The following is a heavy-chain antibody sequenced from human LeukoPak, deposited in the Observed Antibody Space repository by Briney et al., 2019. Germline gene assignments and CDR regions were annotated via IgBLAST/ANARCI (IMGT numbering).Heavy chain of an antibody. V-gene: IGHV1-24*01. CDR3: ATFRITMIVVVEAFDI. CDR2: FDPEDGET. Sequence: ASVKVSCKVSGDTLTELSMHWVRQAPGKGLEWMGGFDPEDGETIYAQKFQGRVTMTEDTSTDTAYMELSSLRSEDTAVYYCATFRITMIVVVEAFDIWGQGTMVTVSS. J-gene: IGHJ3*02. D-gene: IGHD3-22*01. CDR1: GDTLTELS.